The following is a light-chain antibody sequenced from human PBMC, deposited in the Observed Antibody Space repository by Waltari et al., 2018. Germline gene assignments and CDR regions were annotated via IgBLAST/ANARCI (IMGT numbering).Light chain of an antibody. CDR1: RPNIGNNY. J-gene: IGLJ2*01. V-gene: IGLV1-51*01. CDR2: DNN. Sequence: QSVLTQPPSVSAAPGQKVTISCSGSRPNIGNNYVSWYQQLPGTAPNLLIYDNNKRPSGIPDRFSGSKSGTSATLGITGLQTGDEADYYCGTWDSSLSAVVFGGGTKLTVL. CDR3: GTWDSSLSAVV.